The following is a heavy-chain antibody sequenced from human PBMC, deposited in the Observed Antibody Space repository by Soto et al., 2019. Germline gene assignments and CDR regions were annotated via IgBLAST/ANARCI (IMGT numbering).Heavy chain of an antibody. Sequence: QGQLVQSGAEVKKPGSSVRVSCKASGGSFDAYAINWVRQAPGQGLEWMGRIIPVVDVTNYGRRFQGRLTITADKSTTTAYMELNSLTSEDTAIYYCERSGTLDYWGQGTLVTVSS. V-gene: IGHV1-69*02. CDR2: IIPVVDVT. CDR1: GGSFDAYA. D-gene: IGHD1-1*01. J-gene: IGHJ4*02. CDR3: ERSGTLDY.